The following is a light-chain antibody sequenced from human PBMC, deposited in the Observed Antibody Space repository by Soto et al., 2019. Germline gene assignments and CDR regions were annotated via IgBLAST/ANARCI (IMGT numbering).Light chain of an antibody. CDR1: QTVTSNY. CDR2: GAS. J-gene: IGKJ5*01. V-gene: IGKV3-20*01. Sequence: IVLTQSPGTLSLSPGERATLSCRASQTVTSNYLAWYQQKPGQAPRLLIYGASSRATGIPDRFSGSGSGTDFTLTISRLEPEDFAVYYCQQYGFSLITFGQETRLEIK. CDR3: QQYGFSLIT.